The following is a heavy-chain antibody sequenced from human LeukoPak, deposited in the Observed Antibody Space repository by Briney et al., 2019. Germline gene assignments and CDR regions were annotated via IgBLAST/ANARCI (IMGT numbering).Heavy chain of an antibody. CDR3: AILDK. CDR1: GFTFSSYW. V-gene: IGHV3-74*01. Sequence: GGSLRLSCAASGFTFSSYWMHWVRQAPGKGLVWVSRINIDGSSTSYADSVRGRFTISRDNAKNTLYLQMNSPRAEDTAVYYCAILDKWGQGTLVTVSS. CDR2: INIDGSST. J-gene: IGHJ4*02.